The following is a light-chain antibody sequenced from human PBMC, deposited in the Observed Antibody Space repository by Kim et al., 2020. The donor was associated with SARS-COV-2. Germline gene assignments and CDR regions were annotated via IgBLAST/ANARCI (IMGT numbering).Light chain of an antibody. J-gene: IGLJ2*01. CDR3: TSYTSSSTLA. Sequence: GHSITISCTGTSSDVGGYNFVSWYQQHPGKAPKLMIHDVSQRPSGVSHRFSGSKSGNTASLTVSGLQAEDEADYYCTSYTSSSTLAFGGGTQLTVL. CDR1: SSDVGGYNF. CDR2: DVS. V-gene: IGLV2-14*03.